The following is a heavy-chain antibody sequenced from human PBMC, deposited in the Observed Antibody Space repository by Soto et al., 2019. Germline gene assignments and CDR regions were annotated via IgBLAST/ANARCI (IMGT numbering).Heavy chain of an antibody. CDR3: ARVRDTAMVVYYFDY. CDR1: GYSTSSGYY. V-gene: IGHV4-38-2*01. J-gene: IGHJ4*02. CDR2: IHHSGST. Sequence: PSETLSLTCAVSGYSTSSGYYWGWIRQPPGKGLEWIGSIHHSGSTYYNPSLKSRVTISVDTSKNQFSLKLSSVTAADTAVYYCARVRDTAMVVYYFDYWGQGTLVTVSS. D-gene: IGHD5-18*01.